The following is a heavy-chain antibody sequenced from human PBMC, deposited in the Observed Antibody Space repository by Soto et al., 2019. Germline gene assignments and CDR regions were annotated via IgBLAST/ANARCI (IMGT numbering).Heavy chain of an antibody. CDR3: ARGCSGWSCYSIWFDY. J-gene: IGHJ4*02. Sequence: EGQLVESGGGLVQPGGSLRLSCAASGFTFSNYWMTWVRQAPGKGLEWVAKIKQDGSAKYYVDSVKCRFTISRDNAKNSRYLQMNSVRDEDTAVYYCARGCSGWSCYSIWFDYWGQGTQVTVSS. D-gene: IGHD2-15*01. CDR2: IKQDGSAK. V-gene: IGHV3-7*03. CDR1: GFTFSNYW.